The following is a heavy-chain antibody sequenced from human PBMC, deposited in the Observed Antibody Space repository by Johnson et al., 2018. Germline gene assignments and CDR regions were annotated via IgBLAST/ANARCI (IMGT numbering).Heavy chain of an antibody. Sequence: VQLQESGGGLVQPGGSLRLSCAASGFTFRSYAMNWVRQAPGKGLEWVSTISGSGGSTYYADSVKGRFTISRDNSKNTLYLQMNSLRAEDTAVYYCTTLYGDERGDAFDIWGQGTMVTVSS. J-gene: IGHJ3*02. D-gene: IGHD4-17*01. CDR1: GFTFRSYA. V-gene: IGHV3-23*01. CDR2: ISGSGGST. CDR3: TTLYGDERGDAFDI.